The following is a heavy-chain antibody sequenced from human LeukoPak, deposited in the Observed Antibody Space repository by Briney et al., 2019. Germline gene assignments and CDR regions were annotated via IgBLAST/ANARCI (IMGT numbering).Heavy chain of an antibody. CDR2: INQDGSEE. V-gene: IGHV3-7*01. Sequence: GSLRLSCAASGFPFSNYWMTWVRQAPGKGLEWVAHINQDGSEEHYMDSVKARFTISRDNAKNSLSLQMNSLRAEDTAVYYCVRDGGVSGYDLLDYWGQGTVVTVSS. D-gene: IGHD5-12*01. CDR3: VRDGGVSGYDLLDY. J-gene: IGHJ4*02. CDR1: GFPFSNYW.